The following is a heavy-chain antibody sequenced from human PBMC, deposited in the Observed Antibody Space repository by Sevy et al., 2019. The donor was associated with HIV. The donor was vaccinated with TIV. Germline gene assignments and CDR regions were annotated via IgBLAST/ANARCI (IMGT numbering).Heavy chain of an antibody. Sequence: GGSLRLSCAASGFTFSSYAMSWVRQAPGKGLEWVSAISGGGGSTYYADSVKGRFTISRDNSKNTLYLQMNSLRAEDTAVYYCAKDRAMIVGGYFQHWGQGTLVTVSS. CDR2: ISGGGGST. V-gene: IGHV3-23*01. CDR3: AKDRAMIVGGYFQH. D-gene: IGHD3-22*01. CDR1: GFTFSSYA. J-gene: IGHJ1*01.